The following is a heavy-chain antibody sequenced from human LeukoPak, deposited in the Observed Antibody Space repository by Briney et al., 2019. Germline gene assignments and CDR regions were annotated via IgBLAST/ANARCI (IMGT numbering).Heavy chain of an antibody. V-gene: IGHV3-53*01. D-gene: IGHD3-22*01. Sequence: GGSLRLSCAASGFTVSSNYMSWVRQAPGKGLEWVSVIYSGGSTYYADSVKGRFTISRDNSKNTLYLQMNSLRAEDTAVYYCARDLPNYYDSSGYLEYFQHWGQGTLVTVSS. CDR2: IYSGGST. J-gene: IGHJ1*01. CDR1: GFTVSSNY. CDR3: ARDLPNYYDSSGYLEYFQH.